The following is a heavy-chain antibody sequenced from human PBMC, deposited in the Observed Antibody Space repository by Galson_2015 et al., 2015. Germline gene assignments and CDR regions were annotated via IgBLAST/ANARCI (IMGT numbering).Heavy chain of an antibody. V-gene: IGHV3-7*01. CDR2: IKQDGSEK. J-gene: IGHJ6*02. CDR3: ARDQQYYDILTGYYKPYGMDV. D-gene: IGHD3-9*01. Sequence: LRLSCAASGFPFRSYWLSWVRQAPGKGLEWVANIKQDGSEKYYVDSVKGRFTISRDNAKNSLYLQMNSLRAEDTAVYYCARDQQYYDILTGYYKPYGMDVWGQGTTVTVSS. CDR1: GFPFRSYW.